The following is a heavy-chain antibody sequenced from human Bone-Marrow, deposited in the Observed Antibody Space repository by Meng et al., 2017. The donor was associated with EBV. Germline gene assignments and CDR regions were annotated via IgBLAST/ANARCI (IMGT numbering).Heavy chain of an antibody. D-gene: IGHD3-10*01. CDR3: ASESGRGYTPDY. CDR2: LIPMSDAP. J-gene: IGHJ4*02. V-gene: IGHV1-69*01. CDR1: GGTFRSDA. Sequence: QVQLVQSGAEVKKPGSSVKVSCKTSGGTFRSDAISWVRQAPGQGLEWMGGLIPMSDAPHYAQKFQGRVTITADESTSTHYMELSSLRSDDTAVYYCASESGRGYTPDYWGRGTLVTVSS.